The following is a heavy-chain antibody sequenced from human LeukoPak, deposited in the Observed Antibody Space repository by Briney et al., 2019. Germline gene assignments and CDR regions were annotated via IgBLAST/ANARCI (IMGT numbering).Heavy chain of an antibody. CDR3: ARDGAVDTAMVTDYFDY. V-gene: IGHV3-21*01. Sequence: PGGSLRLSCAASGFTFSSYSMNWVRQAPGKGLEWVSSISSSSSYIYYADSVKGRFTISRDNAKNSLYLQMNSLRAEDTAVYYCARDGAVDTAMVTDYFDYWGQGTLVTVSS. CDR2: ISSSSSYI. CDR1: GFTFSSYS. D-gene: IGHD5-18*01. J-gene: IGHJ4*02.